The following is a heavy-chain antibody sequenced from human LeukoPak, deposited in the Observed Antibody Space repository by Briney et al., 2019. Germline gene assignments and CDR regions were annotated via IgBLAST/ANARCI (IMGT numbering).Heavy chain of an antibody. CDR1: GFTVSSNY. CDR2: IYSGGST. D-gene: IGHD2-15*01. J-gene: IGHJ4*02. CDR3: ARAPRYCSGGSCYSY. Sequence: RPGGSLRLSCAASGFTVSSNYMSWVRQAPGKGLEWVSVIYSGGSTYYADSVKGRFTISRDNSKNTLYLQMNSLRAEDTAVYYCARAPRYCSGGSCYSYWGQGTLVTVSS. V-gene: IGHV3-66*01.